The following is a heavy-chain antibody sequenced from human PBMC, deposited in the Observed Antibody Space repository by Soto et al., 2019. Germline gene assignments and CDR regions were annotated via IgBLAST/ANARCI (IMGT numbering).Heavy chain of an antibody. CDR2: VSVSGGTT. J-gene: IGHJ4*02. CDR1: GFMFNNYA. CDR3: AKGLYYYDSSGYRLFDY. Sequence: GGSLRLSCAASGFMFNNYAMSWVRQAPGKGLEWVSTVSVSGGTTYYADSLKGRFTISRDNSKKTVYLQMNRLRADDTAIYYCAKGLYYYDSSGYRLFDYWGQGTLVIVSS. D-gene: IGHD3-22*01. V-gene: IGHV3-23*01.